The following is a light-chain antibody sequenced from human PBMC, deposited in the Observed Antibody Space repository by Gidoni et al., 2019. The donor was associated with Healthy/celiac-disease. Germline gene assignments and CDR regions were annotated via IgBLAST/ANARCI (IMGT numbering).Light chain of an antibody. J-gene: IGLJ3*02. CDR2: SNN. CDR1: SSNIGSNT. V-gene: IGLV1-44*01. Sequence: QSVLTQPPSASGTPGQRVTISCSGSSSNIGSNTVNWYQQLPGTAPKLLIYSNNQRPSGVPDRFSGSKSGTSAALAIGGLQSEYESDYYCAAWDDSLNGVFVGGTKLTVL. CDR3: AAWDDSLNGV.